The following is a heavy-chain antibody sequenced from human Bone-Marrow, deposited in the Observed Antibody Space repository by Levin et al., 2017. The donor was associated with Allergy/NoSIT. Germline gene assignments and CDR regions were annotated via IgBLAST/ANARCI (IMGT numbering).Heavy chain of an antibody. V-gene: IGHV1-18*01. J-gene: IGHJ4*02. D-gene: IGHD6-19*01. CDR1: GYTFTSYG. CDR3: ARDQWLVPDY. Sequence: PGESLKISCKASGYTFTSYGISWVRQAPGQGLEWMGWISAYNGNTNYAQKLQGRVTMTTDTSTSTAYMELRSLRSDDTAVYYCARDQWLVPDYWGQGTLVTVSS. CDR2: ISAYNGNT.